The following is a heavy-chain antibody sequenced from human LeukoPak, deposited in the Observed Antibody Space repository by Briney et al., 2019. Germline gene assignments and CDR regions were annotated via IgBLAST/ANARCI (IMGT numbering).Heavy chain of an antibody. D-gene: IGHD3-22*01. Sequence: ASVKVSCKASGYTFMNFEINWVRQATGQGLEWMGRMNPNNDNTNYAQKFQGRVTMTTDTSTSTVYMELRSLRSDDTAVYYCARGSPPRRNYDSRGYYSYYFDYWGQGTLVTVSS. V-gene: IGHV1-18*01. CDR1: GYTFMNFE. J-gene: IGHJ4*02. CDR2: MNPNNDNT. CDR3: ARGSPPRRNYDSRGYYSYYFDY.